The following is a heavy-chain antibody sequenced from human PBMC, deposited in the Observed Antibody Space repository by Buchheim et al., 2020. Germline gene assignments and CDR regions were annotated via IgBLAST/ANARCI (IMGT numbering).Heavy chain of an antibody. V-gene: IGHV4-31*03. D-gene: IGHD2-15*01. Sequence: QVQLQESGPGLVRPSQTLSLTCSVSGGSIGSGGYYWSWVRQHPGKALEWIGYIYHSGNTYYNPSLESRVTISVDPSARQFSLNLRSVTAADTAVYYCVRVRWVAGGQYRWFDPWGQGTL. CDR2: IYHSGNT. CDR1: GGSIGSGGYY. J-gene: IGHJ5*02. CDR3: VRVRWVAGGQYRWFDP.